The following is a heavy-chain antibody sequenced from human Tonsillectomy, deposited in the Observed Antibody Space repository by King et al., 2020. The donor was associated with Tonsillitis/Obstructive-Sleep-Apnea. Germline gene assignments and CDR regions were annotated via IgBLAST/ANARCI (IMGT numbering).Heavy chain of an antibody. CDR3: ARDPSGSYYGY. CDR2: ISAYNGNT. Sequence: VQLVESGAEVKKPGASVKVSCKASGYTFTSYGISWVRQAPGQGLEWMGWISAYNGNTNYAQKLQGRVTMTTVTSTSTAYMELRGLRSDDTAVYYCARDPSGSYYGYWGQGTLVTVSS. D-gene: IGHD1-26*01. J-gene: IGHJ4*02. CDR1: GYTFTSYG. V-gene: IGHV1-18*01.